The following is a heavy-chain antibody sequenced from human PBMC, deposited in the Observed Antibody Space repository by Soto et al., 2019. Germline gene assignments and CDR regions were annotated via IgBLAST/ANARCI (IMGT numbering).Heavy chain of an antibody. D-gene: IGHD3-16*01. V-gene: IGHV4-39*01. CDR3: SRHVPVPGFEYYFDQ. J-gene: IGHJ4*02. Sequence: QLQVQESGPGLVKPSETLSLTCTVSGGSISSSSYYWAWIRQPPGKGLEWIGNINYSGNTYYNPSLRSRVATSADTSKNQFSLKVTSVTAADTAVSSSSRHVPVPGFEYYFDQWGQGTLVTVSS. CDR1: GGSISSSSYY. CDR2: INYSGNT.